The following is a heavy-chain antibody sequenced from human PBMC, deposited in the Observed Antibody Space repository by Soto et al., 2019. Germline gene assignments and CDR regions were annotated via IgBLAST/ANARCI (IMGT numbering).Heavy chain of an antibody. J-gene: IGHJ4*02. D-gene: IGHD5-18*01. CDR2: ISYDGTNK. V-gene: IGHV3-30-3*01. Sequence: KGLEWVAVISYDGTNKYYADSVKGRFTISRDNYMNTLYVQMNSLRGDDTAVFYCARDDEDSYGPGLFEFWGKGSLVIVIS. CDR3: ARDDEDSYGPGLFEF.